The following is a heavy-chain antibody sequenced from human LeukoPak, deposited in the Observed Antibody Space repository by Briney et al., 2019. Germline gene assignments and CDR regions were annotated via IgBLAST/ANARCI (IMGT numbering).Heavy chain of an antibody. Sequence: PSGTLSLTCGVSGGSISSSNWWSWVRQPPGKGLEWIGEIYHSGSTYYNPSLKSRVTISVDTSKNQFSLKLSSVTAADTAVYYCARDGVVAINWFDPWGQGTLVTVSS. J-gene: IGHJ5*02. CDR1: GGSISSSNW. V-gene: IGHV4-4*02. CDR3: ARDGVVAINWFDP. CDR2: IYHSGST. D-gene: IGHD3-22*01.